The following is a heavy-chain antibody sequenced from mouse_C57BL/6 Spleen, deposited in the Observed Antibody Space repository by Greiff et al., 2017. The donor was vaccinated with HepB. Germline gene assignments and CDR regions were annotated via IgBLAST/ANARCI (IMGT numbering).Heavy chain of an antibody. CDR3: ARDDYDGFAY. V-gene: IGHV5-17*01. CDR2: ISSGSSTI. D-gene: IGHD2-4*01. Sequence: EVKLVESGGGLVKPGGSLKLSCAASGFTFSDYGMHWVRQAPEKGLVWVAYISSGSSTIYYADTVKGRFTISRDNAKNTLFLQMTSLRSEDTAMYYCARDDYDGFAYWGQGTLVTVSA. CDR1: GFTFSDYG. J-gene: IGHJ3*01.